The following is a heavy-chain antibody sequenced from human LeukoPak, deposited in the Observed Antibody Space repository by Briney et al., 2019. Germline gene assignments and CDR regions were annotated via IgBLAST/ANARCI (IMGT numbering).Heavy chain of an antibody. Sequence: GASVKVSCKASGYTFTSYYMHWVRQAPGQGLEWMGIINPSGGSTSYAQKFQGRVTMTRDMSTSTVYMELSSLRSGDTAVYYCARVGRSGSYGFLWFDPWGQGTLVTVSS. CDR3: ARVGRSGSYGFLWFDP. V-gene: IGHV1-46*01. J-gene: IGHJ5*02. CDR1: GYTFTSYY. D-gene: IGHD5-18*01. CDR2: INPSGGST.